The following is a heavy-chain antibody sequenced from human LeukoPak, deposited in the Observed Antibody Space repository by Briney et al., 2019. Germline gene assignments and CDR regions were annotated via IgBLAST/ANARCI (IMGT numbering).Heavy chain of an antibody. CDR1: GGSVSSGSYY. CDR2: IYYSGST. D-gene: IGHD2-2*01. Sequence: SETLSLTCTVSGGSVSSGSYYWSWIRQPPGKGLEWIGYIYYSGSTNYNPSLKSRVNISVDTSKNQFSLKLSSVTAADTAVYYCARFSIVVVPAAMKRDYYFDYWGQGTLVTVSS. CDR3: ARFSIVVVPAAMKRDYYFDY. J-gene: IGHJ4*02. V-gene: IGHV4-61*01.